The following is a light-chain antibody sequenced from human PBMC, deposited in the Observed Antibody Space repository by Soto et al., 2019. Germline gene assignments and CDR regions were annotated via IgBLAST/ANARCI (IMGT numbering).Light chain of an antibody. CDR1: SSDVGGYNY. V-gene: IGLV2-14*03. CDR3: SSYTTSNTRQIV. Sequence: TQPASMSGSPGQSITISCTGTSSDVGGYNYVSWYQHHPGKAPKLMIFDVSNRPSGVSNRFSGSKSGNTASLTISGLQPEDEADYYCSSYTTSNTRQIVFGTGTKVTVL. J-gene: IGLJ1*01. CDR2: DVS.